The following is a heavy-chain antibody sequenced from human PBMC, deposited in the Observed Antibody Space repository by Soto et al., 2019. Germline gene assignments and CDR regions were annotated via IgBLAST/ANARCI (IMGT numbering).Heavy chain of an antibody. V-gene: IGHV3-64D*06. CDR2: ISSNGGST. J-gene: IGHJ4*02. Sequence: PGGSLRLSCSASGFTFSSYAMHWVRQAPGKGLEYVSAISSNGGSTYYADSVKGRFTISRDNSKNTLYLQMSSLRAEDTAVYYCVKVRPPDTATAHYHYWGQGTLVTVSS. D-gene: IGHD5-18*01. CDR1: GFTFSSYA. CDR3: VKVRPPDTATAHYHY.